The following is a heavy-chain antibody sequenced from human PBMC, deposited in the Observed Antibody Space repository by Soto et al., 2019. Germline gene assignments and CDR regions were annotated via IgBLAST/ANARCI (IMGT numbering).Heavy chain of an antibody. Sequence: EVQLVEYGGGVVQPGRSLRLSCIASGFIFDDYAIHWVRQVPGKGLEWVSGIDWNRATIGYADSVKGRFTLSRDNARNALLLQMNSLRPEDTALYYCVKDVGSRHYDFTNFDSWGKGTLVTVSS. CDR2: IDWNRATI. J-gene: IGHJ4*02. D-gene: IGHD3-3*01. CDR3: VKDVGSRHYDFTNFDS. CDR1: GFIFDDYA. V-gene: IGHV3-9*01.